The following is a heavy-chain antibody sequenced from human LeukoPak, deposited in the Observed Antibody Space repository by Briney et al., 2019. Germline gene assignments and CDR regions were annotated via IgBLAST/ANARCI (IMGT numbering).Heavy chain of an antibody. CDR2: INPNSGGT. V-gene: IGHV1-2*02. CDR1: GYTFTGYY. D-gene: IGHD2-2*02. Sequence: GASVKVSCKTSGYTFTGYYMHWVRQAPGQGLEWMGWINPNSGGTNYAQKFQGRVTMTRDTSISTAYMELSRLRSDDTAVYYCARDRAEGIVVVPAAIISYYMDVWGKGTTVTVSS. J-gene: IGHJ6*03. CDR3: ARDRAEGIVVVPAAIISYYMDV.